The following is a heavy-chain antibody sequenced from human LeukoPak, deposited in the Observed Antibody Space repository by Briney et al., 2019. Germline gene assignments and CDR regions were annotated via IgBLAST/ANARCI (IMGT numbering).Heavy chain of an antibody. CDR1: GYTFTTYD. D-gene: IGHD2-15*01. CDR2: MNPNSGNT. V-gene: IGHV1-8*03. J-gene: IGHJ4*02. Sequence: ASVKVSCKASGYTFTTYDINWVRQATGQGLEWMGWMNPNSGNTGYAQKFQGRVTITADESTSTAYMELSSLRSEDTAVYYCAISVFCSGGYCDYWGQGTPVTVSS. CDR3: AISVFCSGGYCDY.